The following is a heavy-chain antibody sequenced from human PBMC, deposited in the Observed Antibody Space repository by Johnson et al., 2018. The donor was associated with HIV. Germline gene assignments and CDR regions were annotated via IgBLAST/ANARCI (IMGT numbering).Heavy chain of an antibody. CDR2: IKQDGTEK. CDR1: GFTFSSYW. D-gene: IGHD1-26*01. CDR3: AKDLRRWELLRNAFDI. Sequence: VQLVESGGGVVQPGRSLRLSCAASGFTFSSYWMSWVRQAPGKGLEWVANIKQDGTEKYYVGSVKGRFTISRDNAKNSLYLQMSSLRAEDTAVYYGAKDLRRWELLRNAFDIWGQGTMVTVSS. J-gene: IGHJ3*02. V-gene: IGHV3-7*03.